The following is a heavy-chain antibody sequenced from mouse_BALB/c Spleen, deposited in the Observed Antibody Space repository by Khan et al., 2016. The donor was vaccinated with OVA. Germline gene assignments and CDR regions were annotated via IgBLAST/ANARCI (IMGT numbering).Heavy chain of an antibody. CDR1: GYSITSDYA. CDR2: ISYSGST. D-gene: IGHD2-3*01. Sequence: EVQLQESGPGLVKPSQSLSLTCTVTGYSITSDYAWNWIRQFPGNKLEWMGNISYSGSTSYNPSFKSQISITRDTSKNQFFLQLNSLTTEDTATYYCARSDDDGYYWYCDVWGAGTTVTVSS. CDR3: ARSDDDGYYWYCDV. V-gene: IGHV3-2*02. J-gene: IGHJ1*01.